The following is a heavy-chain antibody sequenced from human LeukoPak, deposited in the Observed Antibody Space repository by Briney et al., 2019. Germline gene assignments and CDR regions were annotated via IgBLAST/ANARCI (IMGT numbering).Heavy chain of an antibody. CDR2: IYYSGST. J-gene: IGHJ3*02. CDR3: ACRLYDSSGYSPWGAFDI. CDR1: GGSISSGGYY. D-gene: IGHD3-22*01. Sequence: SETLPLTCTVSGGSISSGGYYWSWIRQHPGKGLEWIGYIYYSGSTYYNPSLKSRVTISVDTSKNQFSLKLSSVTAADTAVYYCACRLYDSSGYSPWGAFDIWGQGTMVTVSS. V-gene: IGHV4-31*03.